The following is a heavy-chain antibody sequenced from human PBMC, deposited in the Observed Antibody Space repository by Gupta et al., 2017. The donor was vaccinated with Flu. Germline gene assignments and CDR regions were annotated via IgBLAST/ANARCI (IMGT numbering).Heavy chain of an antibody. V-gene: IGHV3-7*02. CDR2: IKQDGSEK. Sequence: EVQLVESGGGLVQPGGSLRPSCAAAGVTFSSYWMSWVSQAPGKGLEWVANIKQDGSEKYYVDSVKGRFTISRDNAKNSLYLQMNSLRAEDTAVYYCAQGAAGTPPFDYWGQGTLVTVSS. CDR1: GVTFSSYW. J-gene: IGHJ4*02. D-gene: IGHD6-13*01. CDR3: AQGAAGTPPFDY.